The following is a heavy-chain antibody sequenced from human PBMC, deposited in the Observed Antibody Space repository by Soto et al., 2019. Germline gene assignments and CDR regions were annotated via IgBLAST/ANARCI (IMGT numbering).Heavy chain of an antibody. V-gene: IGHV1-18*04. CDR3: TREAIVVIPAAQPSHFDS. CDR2: ISPYSGYT. D-gene: IGHD2-2*01. J-gene: IGHJ4*02. Sequence: ASVKVSCKASGYTFTGYYMHWVRQAPGQGLEWVGWISPYSGYTHSAQKFHGRLTLTTDTAAATAYMELRILRSADTALYYCTREAIVVIPAAQPSHFDSWGQGTLVTVSS. CDR1: GYTFTGYY.